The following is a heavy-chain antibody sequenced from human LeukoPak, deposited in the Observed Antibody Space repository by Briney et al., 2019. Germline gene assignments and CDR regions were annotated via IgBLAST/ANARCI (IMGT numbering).Heavy chain of an antibody. J-gene: IGHJ3*02. CDR3: ARWAAGVVAGGAFDI. CDR1: GYTFASYD. V-gene: IGHV1-8*02. D-gene: IGHD3-22*01. CDR2: MNPNSDNT. Sequence: ASVKVSCEASGYTFASYDINWVRQATGQGLEWMGWMNPNSDNTGYAQKFQGRVTMTRNTSISTAYMELSSLRSEDTAVYYCARWAAGVVAGGAFDIWGQGTMVTVSS.